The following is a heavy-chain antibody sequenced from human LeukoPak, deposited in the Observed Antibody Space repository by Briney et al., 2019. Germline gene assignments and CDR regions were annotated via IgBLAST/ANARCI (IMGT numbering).Heavy chain of an antibody. J-gene: IGHJ3*02. CDR1: GYTFTGYY. CDR3: ARNNRPHVDAFDI. Sequence: GASVKVSCKASGYTFTGYYMHWVRQAPGQGLEWMGWINPNSGGTNYAQKFQGRVIMTRDTSISTAYMELSRLTSDDTAVYYCARNNRPHVDAFDIWGQGTMVTVSS. CDR2: INPNSGGT. D-gene: IGHD2/OR15-2a*01. V-gene: IGHV1-2*02.